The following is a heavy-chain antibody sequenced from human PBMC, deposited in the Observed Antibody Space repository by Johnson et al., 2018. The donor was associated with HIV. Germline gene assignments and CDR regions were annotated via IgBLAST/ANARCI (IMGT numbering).Heavy chain of an antibody. V-gene: IGHV3-11*04. J-gene: IGHJ3*02. Sequence: QVQLVESGGGLVKPGGSLRLSCAASGFTFSDYYMSWIRQAPGKGLEWVSYISSSGSTIYYADSVKGRFPISRDNAKNSLYLKMNSLRAEDTAVYYSARETGRQWLVPGTFDIWGQGTMVTVSS. CDR2: ISSSGSTI. CDR3: ARETGRQWLVPGTFDI. CDR1: GFTFSDYY. D-gene: IGHD6-19*01.